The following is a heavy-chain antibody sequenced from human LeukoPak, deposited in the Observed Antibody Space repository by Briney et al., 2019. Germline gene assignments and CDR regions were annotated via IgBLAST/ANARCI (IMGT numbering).Heavy chain of an antibody. CDR3: AKDAPYYGYGMDV. CDR1: GFTFSSYG. J-gene: IGHJ6*02. V-gene: IGHV3-30*18. CDR2: ISYDGSNK. Sequence: GGSLRLSCAASGFTFSSYGMHWVRQAPGKGLEWVAVISYDGSNKYYADSVKGRFTISRDNSKNTLYLQMNSLRAEDTAVCYCAKDAPYYGYGMDVWGQGTTVTVSS.